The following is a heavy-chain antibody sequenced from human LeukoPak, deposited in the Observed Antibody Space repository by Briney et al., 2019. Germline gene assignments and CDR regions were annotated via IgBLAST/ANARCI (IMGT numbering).Heavy chain of an antibody. V-gene: IGHV1-2*02. CDR3: ARGLVIIRGFDY. CDR2: INPNSGGT. Sequence: ASVKVSCKASGYTFTGYYMHWVQQAPGQGLEWMGWINPNSGGTNYAQKFQGRVTMTRDTSISTAYMELSRLRSDDTAVYYCARGLVIIRGFDYWGQGTLVTVSS. J-gene: IGHJ4*02. D-gene: IGHD3-9*01. CDR1: GYTFTGYY.